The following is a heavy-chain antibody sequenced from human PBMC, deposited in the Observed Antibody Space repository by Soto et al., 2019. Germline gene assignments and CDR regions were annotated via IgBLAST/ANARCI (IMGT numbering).Heavy chain of an antibody. CDR3: TRDAFGDWSGYAESSNDY. CDR1: GFTFGDYA. D-gene: IGHD3-3*01. CDR2: IRSKAYGGTT. J-gene: IGHJ4*02. Sequence: GGSLRLSCTASGFTFGDYAMSWFRQAPGKGLEWVGFIRSKAYGGTTEYAASVKGRFTISRDDSKSIAYLQMNSLKTEDTAVYYCTRDAFGDWSGYAESSNDYWGQGTLVTVSS. V-gene: IGHV3-49*03.